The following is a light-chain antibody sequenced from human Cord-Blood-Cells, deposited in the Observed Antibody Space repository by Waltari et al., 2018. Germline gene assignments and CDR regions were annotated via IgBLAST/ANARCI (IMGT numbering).Light chain of an antibody. V-gene: IGKV4-1*01. CDR1: QSVLYSSNNKNY. J-gene: IGKJ1*01. CDR3: QQYYSTPPT. CDR2: LES. Sequence: DIVMTQSPDSLAVSLGERATINCKSSQSVLYSSNNKNYLAWYQQKPGQPPKLLIYLESTRESGVPDRFSGSGSGTDFTLTISSLQAEDVAVYYCQQYYSTPPTFGQGTKVEIK.